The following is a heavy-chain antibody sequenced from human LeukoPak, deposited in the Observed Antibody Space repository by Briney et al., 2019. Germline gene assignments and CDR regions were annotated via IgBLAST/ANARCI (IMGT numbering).Heavy chain of an antibody. CDR1: GGSFSGYY. CDR2: INHSGST. CDR3: ARLYGDYVYYFDY. J-gene: IGHJ4*02. Sequence: SETLSLTCAVYGGSFSGYYWSWIRQPPGKGLEWIGEINHSGSTNYNPSLKSRVTISVDTSENQFSLKLSSVTAADTAVYYCARLYGDYVYYFDYWGQGTLVTVSS. D-gene: IGHD4-17*01. V-gene: IGHV4-34*01.